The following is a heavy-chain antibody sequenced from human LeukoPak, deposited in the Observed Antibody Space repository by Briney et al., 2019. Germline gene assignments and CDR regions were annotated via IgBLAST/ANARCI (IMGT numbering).Heavy chain of an antibody. CDR2: IRYDGSNK. J-gene: IGHJ3*02. V-gene: IGHV3-30*02. Sequence: PGGSLRLSCAASGFTFSSYGMQWVRQAPGKGLEWGAFIRYDGSNKYYADSVKGRLTISRDNSKNTLYLQMNSLRAEDTAVYYCANQLTYYYDSSGYYDADAFDIWGQGTMVTVSS. CDR1: GFTFSSYG. D-gene: IGHD3-22*01. CDR3: ANQLTYYYDSSGYYDADAFDI.